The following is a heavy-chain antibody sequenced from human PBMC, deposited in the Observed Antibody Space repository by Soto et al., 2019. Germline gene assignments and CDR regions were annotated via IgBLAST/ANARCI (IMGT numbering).Heavy chain of an antibody. V-gene: IGHV1-69*13. Sequence: SVKVSCKASGGTYSSYTFSWVRQAPGQGLQWMGGIIGIFGKTDYAQKFQGRLTIAADASASTVYMELSSLSSEDTAVYYCGRDLQADYWGQGTLVTVSS. CDR2: IIGIFGKT. J-gene: IGHJ4*02. CDR3: GRDLQADY. CDR1: GGTYSSYT.